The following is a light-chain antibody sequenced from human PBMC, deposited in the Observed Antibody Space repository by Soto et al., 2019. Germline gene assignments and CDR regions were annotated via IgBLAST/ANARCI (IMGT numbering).Light chain of an antibody. CDR1: SSNIGAGYD. CDR2: GNS. CDR3: QSYDSSLSALV. J-gene: IGLJ2*01. Sequence: QAVVTQPPSVSGAPGQRVTISCTGSSSNIGAGYDVHWYLQLPGTAPKLLIYGNSNRPSGVPDRFSGSKSGTSASLAITGLQAEDEADYYCQSYDSSLSALVFGGGTKLTVL. V-gene: IGLV1-40*01.